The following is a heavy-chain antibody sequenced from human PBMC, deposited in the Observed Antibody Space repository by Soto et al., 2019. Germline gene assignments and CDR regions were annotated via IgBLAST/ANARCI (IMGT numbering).Heavy chain of an antibody. CDR1: GFTFHDYA. V-gene: IGHV3-23*01. D-gene: IGHD3-3*01. Sequence: EVQLLESGGTLVQPGGSLRLSCAASGFTFHDYAMTWVRQRPGKGMEWISGISGNGGSTYYADSMKGRFTISRDNSKDTRNLQMSDLRADDTGVYYCTKEEALAIFVGGPECWGQGTLVTVSS. CDR3: TKEEALAIFVGGPEC. J-gene: IGHJ4*02. CDR2: ISGNGGST.